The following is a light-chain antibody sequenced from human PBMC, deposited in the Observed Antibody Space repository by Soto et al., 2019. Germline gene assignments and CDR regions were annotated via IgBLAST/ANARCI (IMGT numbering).Light chain of an antibody. V-gene: IGLV3-1*01. Sequence: SYELTQPPSVSVSPGQTASITCSGDKLGDKYACWYQQKPGQSPVLVIYQDSKRPSGIPERFSGSNSGNTATLTISGTQAMDEADYYCQAWDSSTAWEVFGGGTKVTVL. CDR1: KLGDKY. CDR2: QDS. J-gene: IGLJ2*01. CDR3: QAWDSSTAWEV.